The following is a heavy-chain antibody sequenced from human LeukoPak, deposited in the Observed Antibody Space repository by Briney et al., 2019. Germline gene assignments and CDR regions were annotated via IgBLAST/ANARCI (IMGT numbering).Heavy chain of an antibody. CDR2: INPSGGDT. CDR3: ARRRAAMVAGPVDY. CDR1: GYTFTSYY. Sequence: ASVKVSCKASGYTFTSYYIHWVRQAPGQGLEWMGIINPSGGDTTYAQKLQGRVTMTRDTSTSTVYMELSSLRSDDTAVYYCARRRAAMVAGPVDYWGQGTLVTVSS. V-gene: IGHV1-46*01. J-gene: IGHJ4*02. D-gene: IGHD5-18*01.